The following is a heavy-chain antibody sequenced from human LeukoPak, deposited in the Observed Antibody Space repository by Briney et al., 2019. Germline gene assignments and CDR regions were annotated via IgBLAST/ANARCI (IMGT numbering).Heavy chain of an antibody. CDR3: ARRSVGATGSSYFDY. CDR2: ISYDGSDK. V-gene: IGHV3-30*06. J-gene: IGHJ4*02. Sequence: GGSLRLSCAASGFSFSTYGMHWVRQAPGKGLEWVAVISYDGSDKYYADSVKGRFTISRDNSKNTLYLQMNSLRAEDTAVYYCARRSVGATGSSYFDYWGQGTLVTVSS. D-gene: IGHD1-26*01. CDR1: GFSFSTYG.